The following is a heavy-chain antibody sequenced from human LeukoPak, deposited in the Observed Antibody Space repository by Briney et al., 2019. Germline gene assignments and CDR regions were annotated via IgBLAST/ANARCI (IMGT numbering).Heavy chain of an antibody. V-gene: IGHV4-59*12. CDR2: IYYSGST. CDR3: ARAGAAAGKNPDY. CDR1: GGSISSYY. J-gene: IGHJ4*02. D-gene: IGHD6-13*01. Sequence: SETLSLTCTVSGGSISSYYWSWIRQPPGKGLEWIGYIYYSGSTYYNPSLKSRVTISVDTSKNQFSLKLSSVTAADTAVYYCARAGAAAGKNPDYWGQGTLVTVSS.